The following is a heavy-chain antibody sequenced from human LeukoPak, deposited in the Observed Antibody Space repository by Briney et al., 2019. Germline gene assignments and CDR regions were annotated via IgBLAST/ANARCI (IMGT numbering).Heavy chain of an antibody. CDR1: GYSISSGYY. Sequence: SEXXSLTCAVSGYSISSGYYWGWIRQPPGKGLEWIGSIYHSGSTYYNPSLKSRVTISVDTSKNQFSLKLSSVTAADTAVYYCARHGDSAYYVFWSGYSYYFDYWGQGTLVTVSS. J-gene: IGHJ4*02. V-gene: IGHV4-38-2*01. CDR3: ARHGDSAYYVFWSGYSYYFDY. D-gene: IGHD3-3*01. CDR2: IYHSGST.